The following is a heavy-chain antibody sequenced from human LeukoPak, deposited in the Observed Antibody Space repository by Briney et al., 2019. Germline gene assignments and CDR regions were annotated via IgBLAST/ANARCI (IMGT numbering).Heavy chain of an antibody. V-gene: IGHV4-31*03. J-gene: IGHJ3*02. Sequence: PSETLSLTCTVSGGSISSGGYYWSWVRQHPGKGLEWIGYIYYSGSTYYNPSLKSRVTISVDTSKNQFSLKLSSVTAADTAVYYCARDIGTTVENDAFDIWGQGTMVTVSS. D-gene: IGHD4-17*01. CDR3: ARDIGTTVENDAFDI. CDR2: IYYSGST. CDR1: GGSISSGGYY.